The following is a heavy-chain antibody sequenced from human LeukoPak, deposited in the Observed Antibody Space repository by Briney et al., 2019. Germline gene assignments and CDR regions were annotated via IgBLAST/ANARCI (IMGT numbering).Heavy chain of an antibody. V-gene: IGHV4-59*12. CDR1: GGSIRSYY. J-gene: IGHJ4*02. D-gene: IGHD5-24*01. CDR3: ARVTRWLQFGY. CDR2: IYSSGST. Sequence: PSETLSLTCSVSGGSIRSYYWSWIRQPPGKGLEWIGYIYSSGSTNYNPSLKSRVTISVDTSKNQFSLKLSSVTAADTAVYYCARVTRWLQFGYWGQGTLVTVSS.